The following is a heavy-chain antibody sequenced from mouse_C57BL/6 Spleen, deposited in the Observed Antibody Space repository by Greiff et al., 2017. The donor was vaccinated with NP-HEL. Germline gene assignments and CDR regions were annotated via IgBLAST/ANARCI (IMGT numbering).Heavy chain of an antibody. CDR1: GYTFTSYW. CDR2: IDPSDSYT. V-gene: IGHV1-50*01. Sequence: VQLQQPGAELVKPGASVKLSCKASGYTFTSYWMQWVKQRPGQGLEWIGEIDPSDSYTNYNQKFKGKATLTVDTSSSTAYMQLSSLTSEDSAVYYCASFSWFAYWGQGTLVTVSA. J-gene: IGHJ3*01. CDR3: ASFSWFAY.